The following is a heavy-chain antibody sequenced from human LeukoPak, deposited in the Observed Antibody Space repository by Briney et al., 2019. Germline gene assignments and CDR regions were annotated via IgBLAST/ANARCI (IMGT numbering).Heavy chain of an antibody. Sequence: GGSLRLSCAASGFIFSDCSMTWVRQAPGKGPEWVSCISGSGGSIYYADSVKGRFTISRDNSKNTLYLQMNSLRAEDTAVYYCASHYGSGSYSLRYFDYWGQGTLVTVSS. J-gene: IGHJ4*02. CDR3: ASHYGSGSYSLRYFDY. V-gene: IGHV3-23*01. D-gene: IGHD3-10*01. CDR2: ISGSGGSI. CDR1: GFIFSDCS.